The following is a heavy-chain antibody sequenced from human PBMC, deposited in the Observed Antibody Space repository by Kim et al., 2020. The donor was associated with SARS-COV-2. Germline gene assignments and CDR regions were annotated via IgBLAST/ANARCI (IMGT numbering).Heavy chain of an antibody. CDR1: GFSLSNYGVG. CDR2: TYWDDDK. V-gene: IGHV2-5*02. J-gene: IGHJ5*02. D-gene: IGHD1-26*01. Sequence: SGPTLVKPTQTLTLTCTFSGFSLSNYGVGVGWIRQPPGKAPEWLAVTYWDDDKRYNSSLKTRLTITKDTSKNQVVLTMTNMDPMDTATYYCVQRRNGRGSWFDPWGQGTLVTVSS. CDR3: VQRRNGRGSWFDP.